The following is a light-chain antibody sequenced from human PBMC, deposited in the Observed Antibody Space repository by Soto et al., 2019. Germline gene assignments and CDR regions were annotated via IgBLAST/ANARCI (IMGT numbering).Light chain of an antibody. Sequence: EIVMTQSPATLSVSPGERATLSCRASQSVSSNLAWYQQKPGQAPRLLIYGASTRATGIPARFSGSGSGTEFTLTISSLQSEDLSVYYGQHYNNWPPLTFGGGTKVEIK. J-gene: IGKJ4*01. CDR3: QHYNNWPPLT. V-gene: IGKV3-15*01. CDR2: GAS. CDR1: QSVSSN.